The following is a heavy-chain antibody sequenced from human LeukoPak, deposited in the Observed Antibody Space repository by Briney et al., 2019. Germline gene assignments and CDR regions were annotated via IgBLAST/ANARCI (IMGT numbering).Heavy chain of an antibody. V-gene: IGHV4-38-2*02. CDR1: GYSISSGYY. Sequence: SETLSLTCTVSGYSISSGYYWGWIRQPPGKGLEWIGSIYYSGSTYYNPSLKSRVTISVDTSKNQFSLKLSSVTAADTAVYYCARRDRTRGGFDPWGQGTLVTVSS. D-gene: IGHD2-15*01. J-gene: IGHJ5*02. CDR3: ARRDRTRGGFDP. CDR2: IYYSGST.